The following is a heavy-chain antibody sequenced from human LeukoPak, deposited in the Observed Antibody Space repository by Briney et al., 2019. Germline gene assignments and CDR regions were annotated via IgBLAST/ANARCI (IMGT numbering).Heavy chain of an antibody. Sequence: GASVKVSCKASGYTFTGYYIHWVRQAPGQGLEWMGWINPNSGGTNYAQNFQGRVTMTRDTSITTAYMELSSLRSDDTAVYYCARTGAPSGTFLDPWGQGTLVTASS. J-gene: IGHJ5*02. D-gene: IGHD1-1*01. CDR3: ARTGAPSGTFLDP. V-gene: IGHV1-2*02. CDR2: INPNSGGT. CDR1: GYTFTGYY.